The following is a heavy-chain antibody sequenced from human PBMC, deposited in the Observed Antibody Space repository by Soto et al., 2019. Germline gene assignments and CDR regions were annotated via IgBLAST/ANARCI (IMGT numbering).Heavy chain of an antibody. D-gene: IGHD6-13*01. CDR2: INPNSGGT. Sequence: ASVKVSCKASRYTFTGYYIHWVRQAPGQGLEWMGWINPNSGGTNYAQKFQGWVTMTRDTSISTAYMEVTRLRSGDTAVYYCARGMSGSSWFYFYAMDVWGQGTTVTVS. V-gene: IGHV1-2*04. CDR3: ARGMSGSSWFYFYAMDV. CDR1: RYTFTGYY. J-gene: IGHJ6*02.